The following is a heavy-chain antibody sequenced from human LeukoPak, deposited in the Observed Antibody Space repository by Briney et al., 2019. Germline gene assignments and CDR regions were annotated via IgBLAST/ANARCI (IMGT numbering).Heavy chain of an antibody. J-gene: IGHJ4*02. CDR2: INPNGGGT. Sequence: GASVKLSCKASGSTFTGYYIHWVRQAPGQGLGWRGWINPNGGGTNYAQKFQGRVTMTRDTTISTAYMELSRLRSDDTAVYYCARCPSRYSGSYCFGYWGQGTLVTVSS. CDR1: GSTFTGYY. CDR3: ARCPSRYSGSYCFGY. V-gene: IGHV1-2*02. D-gene: IGHD1-26*01.